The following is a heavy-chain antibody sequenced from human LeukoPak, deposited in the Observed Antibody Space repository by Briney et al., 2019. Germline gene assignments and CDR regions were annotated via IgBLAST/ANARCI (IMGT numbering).Heavy chain of an antibody. CDR2: ISWNSGSI. J-gene: IGHJ4*02. Sequence: PGRSLRLSCAASGFTFDDYAMHWVRQAPGKGLEWVSGISWNSGSIGYADSVKGRFTISRDNAKNSLYLQMNSLRAEDTALYYCAKDIGWVHGGYSGYDYSSAFDYWGQGTLVTVSS. V-gene: IGHV3-9*01. CDR1: GFTFDDYA. CDR3: AKDIGWVHGGYSGYDYSSAFDY. D-gene: IGHD5-12*01.